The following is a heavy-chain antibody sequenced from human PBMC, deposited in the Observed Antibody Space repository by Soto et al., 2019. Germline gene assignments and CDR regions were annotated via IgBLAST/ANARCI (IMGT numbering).Heavy chain of an antibody. V-gene: IGHV3-72*01. CDR3: VRDTYYSDSSSYTRCFDF. CDR1: GFTLSDHY. D-gene: IGHD3-22*01. CDR2: SRNQANGYST. J-gene: IGHJ4*02. Sequence: EVQLVESGGGLVQPGGSLRLSCSVSGFTLSDHYIDWVRQAPGKGLEWVGRSRNQANGYSTIYAASVKGRFTTSRDDSKNLVYLQMESLRTEDTVVYYCVRDTYYSDSSSYTRCFDFWGQGALDTVSS.